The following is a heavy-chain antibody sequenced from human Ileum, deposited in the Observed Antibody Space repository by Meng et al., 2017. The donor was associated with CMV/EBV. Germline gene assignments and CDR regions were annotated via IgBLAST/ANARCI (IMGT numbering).Heavy chain of an antibody. CDR3: ARVRGGWWFDF. J-gene: IGHJ4*02. V-gene: IGHV1-3*01. D-gene: IGHD3-10*01. CDR2: INLGNDNI. CDR1: VYPFATYA. Sequence: FCRTSVYPFATYAIHWVRQATGQRLEWMAWINLGNDNIKYSQRFQGRVTITKDMSASTAYMELSSLTSEDTAVYYCARVRGGWWFDFWGQGTLVTVSS.